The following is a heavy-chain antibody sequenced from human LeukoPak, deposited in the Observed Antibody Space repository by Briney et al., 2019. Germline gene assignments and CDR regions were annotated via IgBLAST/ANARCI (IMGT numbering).Heavy chain of an antibody. CDR2: ISTSGSPI. D-gene: IGHD2-2*01. Sequence: GGSLRLSCAASGFTFSSYELNWVRQAPGKGLEWVSYISTSGSPIYYGNSVKGRFTISRDNAKNSLYLQMNSLRAEDTALYYCARWRGSTSERSDYWGQGTLVTVSS. CDR1: GFTFSSYE. CDR3: ARWRGSTSERSDY. J-gene: IGHJ4*02. V-gene: IGHV3-48*03.